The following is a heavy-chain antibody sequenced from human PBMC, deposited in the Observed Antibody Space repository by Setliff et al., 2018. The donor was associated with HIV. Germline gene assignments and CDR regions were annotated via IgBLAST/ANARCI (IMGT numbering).Heavy chain of an antibody. D-gene: IGHD2-15*01. V-gene: IGHV3-30*02. Sequence: GGSLRLSCAAFGFTFSSYGMHWVRQAPGKGLEWVAFIHYDLSSKYYGDSVKGRFTISRDNSRNTLYLQMNSLRPEDTAVYYCAKDVCSGAYCYAYYYYGMDVWGQGTMVTVSS. CDR3: AKDVCSGAYCYAYYYYGMDV. CDR2: IHYDLSSK. CDR1: GFTFSSYG. J-gene: IGHJ6*02.